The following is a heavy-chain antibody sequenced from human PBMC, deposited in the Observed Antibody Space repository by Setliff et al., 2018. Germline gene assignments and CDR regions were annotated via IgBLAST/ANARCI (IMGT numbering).Heavy chain of an antibody. V-gene: IGHV4-61*02. CDR2: IYTTGNT. CDR3: ARGRMRGSCSGPSCTYDPFDI. J-gene: IGHJ3*02. CDR1: GDSITSGSDY. Sequence: SETLSLTCTVSGDSITSGSDYWNWIRQPAGKGLEWIGRIYTTGNTNYNPSLKSRVTISVDTSKNQFSLILRSVTAADTAVYYCARGRMRGSCSGPSCTYDPFDIWGQGTPVTVSS. D-gene: IGHD2-2*01.